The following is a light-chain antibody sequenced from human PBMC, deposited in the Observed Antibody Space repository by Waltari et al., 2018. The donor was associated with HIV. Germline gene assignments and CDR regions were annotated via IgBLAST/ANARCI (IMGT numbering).Light chain of an antibody. CDR2: EVS. CDR3: SSYTSGSVV. J-gene: IGLJ2*01. CDR1: SSDVGDYNY. Sequence: QSALTQPASVSGSPGQSITISCTGTSSDVGDYNYVSWYQPHPGKAPKLMIYEVSKRPSGVSTRFSGSKYGNTASLTISGLQAEDEADYYCSSYTSGSVVFGGGTKLTVL. V-gene: IGLV2-14*01.